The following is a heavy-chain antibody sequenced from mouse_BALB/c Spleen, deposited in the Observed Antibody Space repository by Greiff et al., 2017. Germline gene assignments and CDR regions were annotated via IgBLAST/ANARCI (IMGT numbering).Heavy chain of an antibody. CDR1: GFTFSSFG. CDR2: ISSGSSTI. J-gene: IGHJ4*01. D-gene: IGHD1-2*01. CDR3: ASGRGRQYYYAMDY. V-gene: IGHV5-17*02. Sequence: EVQRVESGGGLVQPGGSRKLSCAASGFTFSSFGMHWVRQAPEKGLEWVAYISSGSSTIYYADTVKGRFTISRDNPKNTLFLQMTSLRSEDTTMYYCASGRGRQYYYAMDYWGQGTSVTVSS.